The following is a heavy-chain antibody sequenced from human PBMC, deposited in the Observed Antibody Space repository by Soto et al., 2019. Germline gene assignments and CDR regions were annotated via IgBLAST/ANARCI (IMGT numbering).Heavy chain of an antibody. CDR2: IWYDGSNK. V-gene: IGHV3-33*01. J-gene: IGHJ3*02. CDR3: AREEAYCGGDCYSGAFDI. D-gene: IGHD2-21*02. Sequence: GGSLRLSCAASGFTFSSYGMHWVRQAPGKGLEWVAVIWYDGSNKYYADSVKGRFTISRDNAKNSLYLQMNSLRAEDTAVYYCAREEAYCGGDCYSGAFDIWGQGTMVTVSS. CDR1: GFTFSSYG.